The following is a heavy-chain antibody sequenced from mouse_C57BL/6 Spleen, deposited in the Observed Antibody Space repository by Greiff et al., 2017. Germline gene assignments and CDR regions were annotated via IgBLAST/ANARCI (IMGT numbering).Heavy chain of an antibody. CDR2: IYPSDSET. CDR3: ASSSPWFAY. CDR1: GYTFTSYW. V-gene: IGHV1-61*01. J-gene: IGHJ3*01. Sequence: QVQLQQPGAELVRPGSSVKLSCKASGYTFTSYWMELVKQRPGQGLEWIGNIYPSDSETHYNQRFKDKATLTVDKSSSTAYMQLSSLTSEGSAVYYCASSSPWFAYWGQGTLVTVSA.